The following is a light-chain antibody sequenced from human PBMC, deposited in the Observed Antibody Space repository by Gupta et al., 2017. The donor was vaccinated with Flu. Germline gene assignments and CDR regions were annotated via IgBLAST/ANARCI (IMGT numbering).Light chain of an antibody. CDR1: SNDVGGYNN. CDR2: EVS. Sequence: QSALTQPASVSGSPGQSTTISCTGTSNDVGGYNNDSWYQQHPDKAPKLMIYEVSNRPSGVPNRFSGSKSGNTASLTISGLQAEDEADYYCSSYTSDNTLYVFGTGTKVTVL. CDR3: SSYTSDNTLYV. V-gene: IGLV2-14*01. J-gene: IGLJ1*01.